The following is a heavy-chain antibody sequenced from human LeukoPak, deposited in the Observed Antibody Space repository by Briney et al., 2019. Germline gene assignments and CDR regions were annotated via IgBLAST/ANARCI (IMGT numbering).Heavy chain of an antibody. CDR2: IYYSGST. D-gene: IGHD6-13*01. CDR3: ARGRVSSSSWYSTYYYYFYMDV. Sequence: PSETLSLTCTVSGASISSYYGSWIRLPPGKGLDWIGYIYYSGSTNYNPSLNSRVTISRDTSKNHFSLELSSVTAADTAVYFCARGRVSSSSWYSTYYYYFYMDVWGKGTTVTVSS. V-gene: IGHV4-59*01. CDR1: GASISSYY. J-gene: IGHJ6*03.